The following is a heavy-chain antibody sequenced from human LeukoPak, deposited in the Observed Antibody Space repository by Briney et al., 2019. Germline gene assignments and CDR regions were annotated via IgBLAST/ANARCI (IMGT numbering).Heavy chain of an antibody. V-gene: IGHV4-61*02. CDR1: GGSISSGSYY. Sequence: SETLSLTCTVSGGSISSGSYYWSWIRQPAGTGLEWIGRIYTSGSTNYNPSLKSRVTISVDTSKNQFSLKLSSVTAADTAVYYCARAYCDFWSGEVPGWFDPWGQGTLVTVSS. D-gene: IGHD3-3*01. J-gene: IGHJ5*02. CDR3: ARAYCDFWSGEVPGWFDP. CDR2: IYTSGST.